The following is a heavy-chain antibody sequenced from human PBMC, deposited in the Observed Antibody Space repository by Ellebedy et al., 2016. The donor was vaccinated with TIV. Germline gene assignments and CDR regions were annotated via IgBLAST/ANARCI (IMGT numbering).Heavy chain of an antibody. Sequence: SETLSLXXTVSGGSVSSGSYYWSWIRQPPGKGLEWIGYIYYSGSTNYNPSLKSRVTISVDTSKNQFSLKLSSVTAADTAVYYCARDSNNYDFWSGYRPTYGMDVWGQGTTVTVSS. D-gene: IGHD3-3*01. J-gene: IGHJ6*02. CDR1: GGSVSSGSYY. CDR3: ARDSNNYDFWSGYRPTYGMDV. CDR2: IYYSGST. V-gene: IGHV4-61*01.